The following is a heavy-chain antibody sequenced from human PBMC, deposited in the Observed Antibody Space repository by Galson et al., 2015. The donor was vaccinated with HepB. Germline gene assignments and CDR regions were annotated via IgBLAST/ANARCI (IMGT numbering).Heavy chain of an antibody. D-gene: IGHD2-8*01. J-gene: IGHJ4*02. V-gene: IGHV3-23*01. CDR3: AKELRYANTNDGISRDY. CDR2: VSGSGDYT. CDR1: GFTCNSFA. Sequence: SLRLSCAASGFTCNSFAMSWGRQAPGKGLNWVSAVSGSGDYTYYAASVKGRFTISRDNSKNTLSLQMNSLRPEDTAVYYCAKELRYANTNDGISRDYWGQGTLVTVSS.